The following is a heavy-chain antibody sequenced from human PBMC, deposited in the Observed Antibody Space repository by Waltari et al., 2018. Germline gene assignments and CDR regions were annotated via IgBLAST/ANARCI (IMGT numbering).Heavy chain of an antibody. CDR3: ARDTFDTGNYRYAFDI. J-gene: IGHJ3*02. CDR2: SYSSGST. D-gene: IGHD3-9*01. V-gene: IGHV4-4*07. Sequence: FRRAAGMGLEWVGRSYSSGSTNYNPSLKSRLTLSVDTSKNHFSLKLTSVTAADTAVYYWARDTFDTGNYRYAFDIWGQGTMAIVSS.